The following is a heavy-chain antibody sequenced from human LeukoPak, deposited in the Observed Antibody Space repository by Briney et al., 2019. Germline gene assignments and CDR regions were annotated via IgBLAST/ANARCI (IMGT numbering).Heavy chain of an antibody. J-gene: IGHJ4*02. D-gene: IGHD3-22*01. CDR2: ISSSSSYT. V-gene: IGHV3-11*03. CDR1: GFTFNDYY. CDR3: AKFSGLLPHFDY. Sequence: GGSLRLSCAASGFTFNDYYMSCIRQAPGKGLEWVSYISSSSSYTNYADSVKGRFTISRDNAKNSLYLQMNSLRAEDTAVYYSAKFSGLLPHFDYWGQGTLVTVSS.